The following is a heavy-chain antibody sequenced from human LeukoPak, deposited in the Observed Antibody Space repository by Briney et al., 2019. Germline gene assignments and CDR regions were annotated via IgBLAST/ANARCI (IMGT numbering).Heavy chain of an antibody. D-gene: IGHD5-18*01. CDR2: IYYSGST. J-gene: IGHJ6*03. CDR1: GGSISSSSYY. CDR3: ARMGYSYGYVGYYYYYMDV. V-gene: IGHV4-39*07. Sequence: SSETLSLTCTVSGGSISSSSYYWVWIRQPPGKGLEWIGSIYYSGSTYYNPSLKSRVTISVDTSKNQFSLKLSSVTAADTAVYYCARMGYSYGYVGYYYYYMDVWGKGTTVTVSS.